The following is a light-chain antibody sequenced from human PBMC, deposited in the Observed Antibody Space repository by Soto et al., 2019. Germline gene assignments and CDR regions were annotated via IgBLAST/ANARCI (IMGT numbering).Light chain of an antibody. CDR2: DAS. J-gene: IGKJ1*01. V-gene: IGKV3-11*01. CDR1: QSVSSY. CDR3: QQRSNWPGT. Sequence: ENVRKHAPARMSVSLGGRGTLNCRASQSVSSYLAWYQQKPGQAPRLLIYDASNRATGIPARFSGSGSGTDWNLTIYSLEPEYRAAYCSQQRSNWPGTSGHGTKVDIK.